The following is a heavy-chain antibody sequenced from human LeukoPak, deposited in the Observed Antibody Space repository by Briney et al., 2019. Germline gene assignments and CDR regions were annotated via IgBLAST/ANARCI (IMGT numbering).Heavy chain of an antibody. D-gene: IGHD3-10*01. V-gene: IGHV1-18*01. CDR1: GYTFTNYA. J-gene: IGHJ4*02. CDR2: INSYNGNT. CDR3: ASWLPVDY. Sequence: ASVKVSCKASGYTFTNYAISWVRQAPGQGLEWMGWINSYNGNTNYPQKLQGRVTMTTDTSTSTAYMELRSLRSDDTAVYYCASWLPVDYWGQGTLVTVSS.